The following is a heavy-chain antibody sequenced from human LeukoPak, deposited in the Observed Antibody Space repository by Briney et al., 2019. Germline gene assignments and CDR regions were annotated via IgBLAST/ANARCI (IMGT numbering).Heavy chain of an antibody. CDR1: GFSFNTYA. CDR3: AKPNKTYSSGKNFFDF. CDR2: ISRSGGTT. D-gene: IGHD6-19*01. J-gene: IGHJ4*02. V-gene: IGHV3-23*01. Sequence: AGGSLRLSCTASGFSFNTYAIFWARQAPGKGLEWVSSISRSGGTTFYADSVEGRFTISRDNSKNTLYLQMNSLRAEDTAVYYCAKPNKTYSSGKNFFDFWGQGTLVAVSS.